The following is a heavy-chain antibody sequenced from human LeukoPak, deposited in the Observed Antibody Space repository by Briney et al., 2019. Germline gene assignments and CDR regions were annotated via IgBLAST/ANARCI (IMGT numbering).Heavy chain of an antibody. CDR3: ASWAGTGVRGGPCY. D-gene: IGHD3/OR15-3a*01. CDR2: INSDGSST. CDR1: GFTFSSYW. Sequence: GGSLRLSCAASGFTFSSYWMHWVRQAPGRGLVWVSRINSDGSSTSYADSVKGRFTISRDNAKNTLYLQKNSLRAEDTAVYYCASWAGTGVRGGPCYWGQGTLVTVSS. J-gene: IGHJ4*02. V-gene: IGHV3-74*01.